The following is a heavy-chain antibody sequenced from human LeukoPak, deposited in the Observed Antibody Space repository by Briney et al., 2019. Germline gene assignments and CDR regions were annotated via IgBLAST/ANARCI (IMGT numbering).Heavy chain of an antibody. CDR1: GGSISSGGYY. V-gene: IGHV4-30-2*01. J-gene: IGHJ4*02. D-gene: IGHD3-10*01. Sequence: KSSETLSLTCTVSGGSISSGGYYWSWIRQPPGKGLEWIGYIYHSGSTYYNPSLKSRVTISVDRSKNQFSLKLSSVTAADTAVYYCARGGTMVRGGGDYWGQGTLVTVSS. CDR3: ARGGTMVRGGGDY. CDR2: IYHSGST.